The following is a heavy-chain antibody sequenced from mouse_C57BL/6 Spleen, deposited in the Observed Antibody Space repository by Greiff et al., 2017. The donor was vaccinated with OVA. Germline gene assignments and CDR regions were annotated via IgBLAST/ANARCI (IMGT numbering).Heavy chain of an antibody. Sequence: EVKVQQSGPELVKPGASVKISCKASGYTFTDYYMNWVKQSHGKSLEWIGDINPNNGGTSYNQKFKGKATLTVDKSSSTAYMELRSLTSEDSAVYYCARGEDYWGQGTTLTVSS. CDR3: ARGEDY. V-gene: IGHV1-26*01. J-gene: IGHJ2*01. CDR1: GYTFTDYY. CDR2: INPNNGGT.